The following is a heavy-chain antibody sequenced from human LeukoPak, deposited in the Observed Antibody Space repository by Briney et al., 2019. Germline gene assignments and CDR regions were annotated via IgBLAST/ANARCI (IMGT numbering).Heavy chain of an antibody. CDR1: GYSFTSYW. CDR3: ARRGYYDSTGYYTFDY. D-gene: IGHD3-22*01. V-gene: IGHV5-51*01. Sequence: GESLKISCKGSGYSFTSYWIGWVRQMPGKGLEWMGIIYPGDSDTRYSPSFQGQVTISADKSISTAYLQWSSLKASDTAMYYCARRGYYDSTGYYTFDYWGQGTQVTVSS. J-gene: IGHJ4*02. CDR2: IYPGDSDT.